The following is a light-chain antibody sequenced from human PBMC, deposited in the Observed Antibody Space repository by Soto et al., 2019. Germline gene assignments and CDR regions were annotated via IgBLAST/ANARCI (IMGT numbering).Light chain of an antibody. CDR2: ETS. Sequence: DIQMTQSPCTLSASVGDRVTITCRASQSITRWLAWHQQKPGKAPKLLIYETSSLEDGVPSRFTGSGSGTEFSLTITSLQPEDFASYYCQQYKDYWTFGHGTKVDIK. V-gene: IGKV1-5*03. CDR1: QSITRW. CDR3: QQYKDYWT. J-gene: IGKJ1*01.